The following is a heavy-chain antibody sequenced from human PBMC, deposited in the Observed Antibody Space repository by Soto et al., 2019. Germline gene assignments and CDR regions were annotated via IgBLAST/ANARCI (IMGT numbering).Heavy chain of an antibody. CDR3: ARDSVQDGYNPGGWFDP. V-gene: IGHV1-69*13. CDR1: GGTFSSYA. CDR2: IIPIFGTA. J-gene: IGHJ5*02. D-gene: IGHD5-12*01. Sequence: SVKVSCKASGGTFSSYAISWVRQAPGQGLEWMGGIIPIFGTANYAQKFQGRVTITADESTSTAYMELSSLRSEDTAVYYFARDSVQDGYNPGGWFDPWGQGTLVTVSS.